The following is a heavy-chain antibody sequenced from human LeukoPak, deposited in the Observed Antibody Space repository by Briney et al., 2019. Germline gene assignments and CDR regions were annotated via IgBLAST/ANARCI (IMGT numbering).Heavy chain of an antibody. CDR3: ARGSPGIAITVADY. CDR2: IYYSGTT. CDR1: GGSISNYY. J-gene: IGHJ4*02. V-gene: IGHV4-59*01. Sequence: SETLSLTCTVSGGSISNYYWNWIRQPPGKGLEWLGYIYYSGTTNYNPSLKSRVTISVDMSKNQFSLKLSSMTAADTAVYYCARGSPGIAITVADYWGQGTLVTVSP. D-gene: IGHD6-13*01.